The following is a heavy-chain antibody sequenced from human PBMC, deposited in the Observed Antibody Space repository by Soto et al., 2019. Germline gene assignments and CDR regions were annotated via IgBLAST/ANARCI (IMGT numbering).Heavy chain of an antibody. CDR3: VKISDAGRVWYFDG. CDR2: ISSSGST. J-gene: IGHJ2*01. V-gene: IGHV4-59*02. Sequence: IRCLTRLFCAAYVGRHYCGRLRPPPGKRLESIGYISSSGSTNYNPSLRSRVTISLDTSKNQFSLKVSSVNAADTAVYYCVKISDAGRVWYFDGWGRGTLVTVS. D-gene: IGHD2-21*01. CDR1: AAYVGRHY.